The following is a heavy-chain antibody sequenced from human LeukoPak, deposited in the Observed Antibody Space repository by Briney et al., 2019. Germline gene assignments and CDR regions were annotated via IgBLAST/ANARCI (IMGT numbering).Heavy chain of an antibody. Sequence: SETLSLTCTVSGGFISRYYWSWLRQPPGKGREWLGYIYYSGSTNYNSSLKRRVTKLVDTSKNQFSLKLSSVTAADTAVYYCARDRYSGYGFDYWGQGTLVTVSS. CDR3: ARDRYSGYGFDY. CDR2: IYYSGST. V-gene: IGHV4-59*01. D-gene: IGHD5-12*01. J-gene: IGHJ4*02. CDR1: GGFISRYY.